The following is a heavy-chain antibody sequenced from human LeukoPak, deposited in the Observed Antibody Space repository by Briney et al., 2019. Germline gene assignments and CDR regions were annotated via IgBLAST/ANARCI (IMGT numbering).Heavy chain of an antibody. V-gene: IGHV3-7*01. D-gene: IGHD6-19*01. CDR2: IKQDGSEK. J-gene: IGHJ3*02. Sequence: PGGSLRLACAASGFTFSSYWMSWVRQAPGKGLEWVANIKQDGSEKYYVDSVKGRFTISRDNAKNTLYLQMDSLRAEDTAVYYCARDIGGQWPLPGDAFDIWGQGTMVTVSS. CDR3: ARDIGGQWPLPGDAFDI. CDR1: GFTFSSYW.